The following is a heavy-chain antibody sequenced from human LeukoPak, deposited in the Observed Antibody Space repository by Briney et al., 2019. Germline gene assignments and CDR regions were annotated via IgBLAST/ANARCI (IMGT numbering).Heavy chain of an antibody. V-gene: IGHV4-34*01. CDR2: INHSGST. CDR3: ARSRREVPAAATFDY. D-gene: IGHD2-2*01. CDR1: GGSFSGYY. J-gene: IGHJ4*02. Sequence: SETLSLTCAVYGGSFSGYYWSWIRQPPGKGLEWIGEINHSGSTNYNPSLKSRVTISVDTSKNQFSLKLSSVTAADTAVYYCARSRREVPAAATFDYSGQGTLVTVSS.